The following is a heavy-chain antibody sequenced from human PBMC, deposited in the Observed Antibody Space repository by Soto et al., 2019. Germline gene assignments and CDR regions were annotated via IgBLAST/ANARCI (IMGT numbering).Heavy chain of an antibody. J-gene: IGHJ4*02. CDR1: AYSFINYW. Sequence: GESLKISCQGSAYSFINYWIGCVRQMPGKGLEWMGIIYSGDSDTSYSPSFQGQVTISADKSISTAYLHWSSLKASDTAMYYCASKNYYDSSGYYWGQGTLVTVSS. V-gene: IGHV5-51*01. CDR2: IYSGDSDT. CDR3: ASKNYYDSSGYY. D-gene: IGHD3-22*01.